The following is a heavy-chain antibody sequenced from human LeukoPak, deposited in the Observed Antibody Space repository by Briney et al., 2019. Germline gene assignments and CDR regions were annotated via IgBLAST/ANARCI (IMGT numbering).Heavy chain of an antibody. D-gene: IGHD2-2*01. Sequence: SETLSLTCTVSDYSISISSGYYWAWIRQPPGRGLEWIGEINHSGRTNYNPSLKSRVTISVDTSKNQFSLKVTSVTAADTAVYYCARTETNTSWSPDFDSWGQGTLVTVSS. J-gene: IGHJ4*02. CDR1: DYSISISSGYY. CDR3: ARTETNTSWSPDFDS. V-gene: IGHV4-38-2*02. CDR2: INHSGRT.